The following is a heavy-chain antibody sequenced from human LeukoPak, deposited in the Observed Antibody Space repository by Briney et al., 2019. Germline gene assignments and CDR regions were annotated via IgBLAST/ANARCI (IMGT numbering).Heavy chain of an antibody. D-gene: IGHD6-13*01. J-gene: IGHJ4*02. CDR2: IIPIFGTA. CDR3: ARLLGSTWYFDD. V-gene: IGHV1-69*01. Sequence: SVKVSCKASGGTFSSYAISWVRQAPGQGLEWMGGIIPIFGTANYAQKFQGRVTITADESTSTAYMELSSLRSEDTAVYYCARLLGSTWYFDDWGQGTLVTVSS. CDR1: GGTFSSYA.